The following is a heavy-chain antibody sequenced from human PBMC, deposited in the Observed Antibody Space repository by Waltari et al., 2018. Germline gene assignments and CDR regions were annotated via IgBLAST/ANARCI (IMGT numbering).Heavy chain of an antibody. J-gene: IGHJ6*02. CDR2: VNQSGHT. D-gene: IGHD6-19*01. Sequence: QLHLQQWGAGLLRPSETLSLTCGVDGGSFTGHYWRWLRQTPGKGLEWIGEVNQSGHTNYNPSLTSRVTISVDTSKSQFFLTLISVTAAGTAVYYCARGRGWEDLVAGDYYYGMDVWGQGTTVTVSS. CDR1: GGSFTGHY. CDR3: ARGRGWEDLVAGDYYYGMDV. V-gene: IGHV4-34*01.